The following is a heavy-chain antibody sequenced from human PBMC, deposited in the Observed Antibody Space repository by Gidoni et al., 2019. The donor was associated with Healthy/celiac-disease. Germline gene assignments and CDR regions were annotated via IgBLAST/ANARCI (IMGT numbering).Heavy chain of an antibody. CDR1: GFTFSRYA. D-gene: IGHD3-10*01. Sequence: QVQLVESGGGVVQPGRSLRLSCAASGFTFSRYAMHWVRQAPGKGLEWVAVISYDGSNKYYADSVKGRFTISRDNSKNTLYLQMNSLRAEDTAVYYCARALTSITMVRGVINYYYYGMDVWGQGTTVTVSS. J-gene: IGHJ6*02. V-gene: IGHV3-30-3*01. CDR3: ARALTSITMVRGVINYYYYGMDV. CDR2: ISYDGSNK.